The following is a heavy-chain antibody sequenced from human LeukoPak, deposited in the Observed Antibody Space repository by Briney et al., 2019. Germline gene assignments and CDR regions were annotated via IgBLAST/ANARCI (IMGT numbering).Heavy chain of an antibody. CDR2: IHPDSGGT. Sequence: ASVKVSCKASGYSFSDHYIHWVRQAPGQGLEWMGWIHPDSGGTIYAQNFHGRLTVTRDRSLGTAYMELTRLTSGDTAMYYCARVSGPTRYYGLDVWGQGTTVIVTS. V-gene: IGHV1-2*02. D-gene: IGHD3-16*02. CDR1: GYSFSDHY. CDR3: ARVSGPTRYYGLDV. J-gene: IGHJ6*02.